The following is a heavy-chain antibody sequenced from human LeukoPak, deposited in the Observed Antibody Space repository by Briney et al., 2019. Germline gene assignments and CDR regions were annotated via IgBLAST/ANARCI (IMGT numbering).Heavy chain of an antibody. CDR3: ARGGSSWYACFDY. CDR2: ISSSGSTI. Sequence: GGSLRLSCAASGFTFSSYEVNWVRQAPGKGLEWVSYISSSGSTIYYADSVKGRFTISRDNAKNSLYLQMNSLRAEHTAVYYCARGGSSWYACFDYWGQGTLVTVSS. J-gene: IGHJ4*02. D-gene: IGHD6-13*01. V-gene: IGHV3-48*03. CDR1: GFTFSSYE.